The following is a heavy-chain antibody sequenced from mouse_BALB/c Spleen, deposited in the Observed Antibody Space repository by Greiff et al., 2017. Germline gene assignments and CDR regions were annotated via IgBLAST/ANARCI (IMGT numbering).Heavy chain of an antibody. Sequence: VESGGGLVQPGGSLKLSCAASGFTFSSYTMSWVRQTPEKRLEWVAYISNGGGSTYYPDTVKGRFTIARDNSKNTLYLQMSSLKSEDTAMYYCARWTGGYYAMDYWGQGTSVTVSS. CDR2: ISNGGGST. V-gene: IGHV5-12-2*01. J-gene: IGHJ4*01. CDR1: GFTFSSYT. CDR3: ARWTGGYYAMDY.